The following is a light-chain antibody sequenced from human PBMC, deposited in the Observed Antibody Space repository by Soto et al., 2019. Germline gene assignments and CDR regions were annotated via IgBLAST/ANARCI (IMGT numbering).Light chain of an antibody. V-gene: IGLV2-14*01. CDR2: EVS. Sequence: QSALTQPASVSGSPGQSITISCTGTSSDVGGYNYVSWYQQHPGKAPKLMIYEVSNQPSGVSNRFSGSKSGNTASLTISGLQAEDEADYYCSSYTSSSTPYVVFGGGTQLTVL. CDR1: SSDVGGYNY. CDR3: SSYTSSSTPYVV. J-gene: IGLJ2*01.